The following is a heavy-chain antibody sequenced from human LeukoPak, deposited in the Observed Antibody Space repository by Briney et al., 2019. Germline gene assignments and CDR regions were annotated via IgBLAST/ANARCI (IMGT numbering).Heavy chain of an antibody. CDR2: IYHSGST. J-gene: IGHJ4*02. D-gene: IGHD2-2*01. Sequence: PSETLSLTCAVSGYSISSGYYWGWIRQPPGKGLEWIGSIYHSGSTHYNSSLKSRITISVDTSKNQFSLKLSSVTAADTAVYYCARQWQSTGFDYWGQGTLVTVSS. V-gene: IGHV4-38-2*01. CDR3: ARQWQSTGFDY. CDR1: GYSISSGYY.